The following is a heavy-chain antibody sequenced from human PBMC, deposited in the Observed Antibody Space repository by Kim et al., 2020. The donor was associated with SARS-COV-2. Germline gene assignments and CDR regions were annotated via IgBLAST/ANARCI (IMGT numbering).Heavy chain of an antibody. V-gene: IGHV3-23*01. CDR1: GFTFSTYA. CDR3: AKGHCSGDSCYLFGHFED. Sequence: GGSLRLSCAASGFTFSTYAMTWVRQAPGKGLEWVSVISGGGGSTYYADSVKGRFTISRDNSKNTLYLQMNSLRAEDTAVYYCAKGHCSGDSCYLFGHFEDWGQGTLVTVSS. D-gene: IGHD2-15*01. CDR2: ISGGGGST. J-gene: IGHJ4*02.